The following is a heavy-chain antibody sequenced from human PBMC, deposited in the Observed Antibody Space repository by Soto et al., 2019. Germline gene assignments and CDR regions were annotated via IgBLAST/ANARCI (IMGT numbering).Heavy chain of an antibody. CDR1: GFTFSSYG. Sequence: VGSLRLSCAASGFTFSSYGMHWVRQAPGKGLEWVANIWYDGSDRYYADSVRGRFTISRDNSKKTLYLEMDSLGAEDTAVYYCARDLGGYALGYYFDYWGQGTQVTVSS. V-gene: IGHV3-33*01. J-gene: IGHJ4*02. CDR3: ARDLGGYALGYYFDY. CDR2: IWYDGSDR. D-gene: IGHD2-2*01.